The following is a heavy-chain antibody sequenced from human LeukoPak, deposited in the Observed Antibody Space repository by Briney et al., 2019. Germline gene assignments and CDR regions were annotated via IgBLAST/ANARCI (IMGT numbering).Heavy chain of an antibody. CDR3: ARGGTDTAMVRNAYYYYMDV. V-gene: IGHV4-59*01. J-gene: IGHJ6*03. D-gene: IGHD5-18*01. Sequence: PSGTLSLTCTVAGGSTSSYYWSCIRQPPGKGLEWIGYIYYSGSTNYNPSLKSRVTISVDTSKNQFSLKLSSVPAADAAVYYCARGGTDTAMVRNAYYYYMDVWGKGTTVTVSS. CDR2: IYYSGST. CDR1: GGSTSSYY.